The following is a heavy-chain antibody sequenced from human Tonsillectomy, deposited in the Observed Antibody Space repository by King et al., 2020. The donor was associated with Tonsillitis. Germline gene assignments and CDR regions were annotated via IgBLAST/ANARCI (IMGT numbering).Heavy chain of an antibody. CDR3: ARTERATIGPGEGYFDY. D-gene: IGHD5-24*01. V-gene: IGHV1-69*01. Sequence: VQLVESGAEVKKPGSSVKVSCKASGGTFISYAINWVRQAPGQGLEWMGGIIPVFGTANYAQKFQGRVTITADESTTTAHMELISLRSEDTAVYYCARTERATIGPGEGYFDYWGQGTLVTVSS. CDR2: IIPVFGTA. CDR1: GGTFISYA. J-gene: IGHJ4*02.